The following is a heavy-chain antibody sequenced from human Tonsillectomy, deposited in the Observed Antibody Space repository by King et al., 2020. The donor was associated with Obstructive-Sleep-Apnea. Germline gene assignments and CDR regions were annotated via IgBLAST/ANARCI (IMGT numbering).Heavy chain of an antibody. CDR3: AKGGYCSSARCYVTDAFDI. J-gene: IGHJ3*02. CDR2: ISWDSDTT. V-gene: IGHV3-43*01. Sequence: VQLVESGGVVVQPGGSLRLSCAASGFSFDDYTMHWVRQAPGKGLEWVSLISWDSDTTYYTDSVKGRFTISRDNSKNSLYLQMNSLTIEDTALYYCAKGGYCSSARCYVTDAFDIWGQGTTVTVSS. D-gene: IGHD2-2*01. CDR1: GFSFDDYT.